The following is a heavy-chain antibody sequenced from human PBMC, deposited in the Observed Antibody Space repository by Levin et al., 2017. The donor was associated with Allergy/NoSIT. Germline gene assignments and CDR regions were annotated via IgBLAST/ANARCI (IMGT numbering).Heavy chain of an antibody. V-gene: IGHV3-23*01. Sequence: GESLKISCAASGFTFSNYVMNWVRQAPGKGLEWVSTMSGSGDSTYYADSVKGRFTISRDNSKNTMYLQINSLRAEDTAVYYCAKGGRPYTSTNWDEWFDPWGQGTLVTVSS. D-gene: IGHD2-2*01. CDR3: AKGGRPYTSTNWDEWFDP. CDR1: GFTFSNYV. J-gene: IGHJ5*02. CDR2: MSGSGDST.